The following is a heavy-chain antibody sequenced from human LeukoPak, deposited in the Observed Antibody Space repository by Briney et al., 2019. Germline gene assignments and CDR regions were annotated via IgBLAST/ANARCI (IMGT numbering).Heavy chain of an antibody. J-gene: IGHJ3*02. Sequence: SETLSLTCTVSGGSISSYYWSWIRQPPGKGLEWIGYIYYSGSTNYNPSLKSRVTISVDTSKNQFSLKLSSVTAADTAVYYCARESRDGSYLSHNAFDIWGQGTMVTVSS. CDR1: GGSISSYY. CDR3: ARESRDGSYLSHNAFDI. D-gene: IGHD1-26*01. CDR2: IYYSGST. V-gene: IGHV4-59*01.